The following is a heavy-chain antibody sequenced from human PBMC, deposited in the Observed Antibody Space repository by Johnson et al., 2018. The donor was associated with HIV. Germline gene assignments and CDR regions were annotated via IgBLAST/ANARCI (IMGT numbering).Heavy chain of an antibody. Sequence: MLLVESGGGLVKPGRSLRLSCAASGFTFDDYGMSWVRQAPGKGLEWVSRINSDGSSTSYADSVKGRFTISRDNAKNTLYLQMNSLRAEDTAVYYCAKVGPANEVLGAGDAFDIWGQGTMVTVSS. CDR3: AKVGPANEVLGAGDAFDI. D-gene: IGHD2-2*01. J-gene: IGHJ3*02. V-gene: IGHV3-74*02. CDR1: GFTFDDYG. CDR2: INSDGSST.